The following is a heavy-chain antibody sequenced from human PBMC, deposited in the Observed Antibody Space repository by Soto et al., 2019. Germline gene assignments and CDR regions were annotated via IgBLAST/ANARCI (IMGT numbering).Heavy chain of an antibody. CDR2: INPATGAA. Sequence: QLHLVQSGAVVKKPGASVTVSCSASGYPVTAYYMHWVRQAPGRGLEWMGGINPATGAAKYTQPFQGRVTMTRDTSTSTVFMELSGLTSEDTAVFYCARGGGVGVAGSAAFDMWGQGTVVTVSS. D-gene: IGHD3-3*01. J-gene: IGHJ3*02. CDR1: GYPVTAYY. CDR3: ARGGGVGVAGSAAFDM. V-gene: IGHV1-2*02.